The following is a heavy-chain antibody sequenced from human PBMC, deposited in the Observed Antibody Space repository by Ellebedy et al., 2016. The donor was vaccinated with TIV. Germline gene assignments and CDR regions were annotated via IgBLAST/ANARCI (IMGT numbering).Heavy chain of an antibody. CDR1: GFIFSHYS. Sequence: GESLKISCAASGFIFSHYSMNCVRQAPGKGLEWVSYISRSSSNTYYGDSAKGRFTISRDDAKNSLYLQMNNLRAEDTAVYYCARDWQTSGSGSYHIDSWGQGTLVTVSS. D-gene: IGHD3-10*01. V-gene: IGHV3-21*01. J-gene: IGHJ4*02. CDR3: ARDWQTSGSGSYHIDS. CDR2: ISRSSSNT.